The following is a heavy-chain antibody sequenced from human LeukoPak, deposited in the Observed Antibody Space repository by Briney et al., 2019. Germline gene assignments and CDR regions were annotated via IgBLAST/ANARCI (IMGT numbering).Heavy chain of an antibody. J-gene: IGHJ4*02. CDR1: GYTFTSYD. CDR3: ARGRYSGYGIDS. V-gene: IGHV1-8*01. D-gene: IGHD5-12*01. Sequence: ASVKVSCKASGYTFTSYDINWVRQATGQGLEWMGWMNPYSGNTAYARKFQGRVTMTRNTSISTAYMELSSLTSEDTAVYYCARGRYSGYGIDSWGQGTLVSVSS. CDR2: MNPYSGNT.